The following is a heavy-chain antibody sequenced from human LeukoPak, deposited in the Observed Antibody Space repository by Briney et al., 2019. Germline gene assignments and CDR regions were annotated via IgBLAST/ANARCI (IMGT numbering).Heavy chain of an antibody. J-gene: IGHJ4*02. CDR1: GASVSSGGYY. D-gene: IGHD3-10*01. V-gene: IGHV4-61*08. Sequence: PSETLSLTCTVSGASVSSGGYYWSWLRQPPGKGLEWIGYIYYSRSTNYNPSLKSRVTISVDTSKNQFSLKVNSVTAADTAVYYCARRGGSGRSFDYWGQGTLVTVSS. CDR3: ARRGGSGRSFDY. CDR2: IYYSRST.